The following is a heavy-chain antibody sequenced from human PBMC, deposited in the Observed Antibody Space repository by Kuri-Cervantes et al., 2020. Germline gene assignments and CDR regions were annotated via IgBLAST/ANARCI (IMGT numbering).Heavy chain of an antibody. CDR2: ISYDGSNK. CDR3: ARLYRSGWYYFDY. Sequence: GESLKISCAASGFTFSSYGMHWVRQAPGKGLEWVAVISYDGSNKYYADSVKGRFTISRDNSKNTLYLQMNSLRAEDTAVYYCARLYRSGWYYFDYWGQGTLVTVSS. D-gene: IGHD6-19*01. V-gene: IGHV3-30*03. J-gene: IGHJ4*02. CDR1: GFTFSSYG.